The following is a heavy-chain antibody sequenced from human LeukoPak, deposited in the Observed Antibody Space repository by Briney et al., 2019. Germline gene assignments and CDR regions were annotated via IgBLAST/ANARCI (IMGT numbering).Heavy chain of an antibody. CDR3: AREDYVWGSYRYPLDY. CDR2: TYYRSKWYN. J-gene: IGHJ4*02. D-gene: IGHD3-16*02. CDR1: GDSVSSNSAA. Sequence: SQTLSLTCAISGDSVSSNSAAWNWIRQSPSRGLEWLERTYYRSKWYNDYAVSVKSRITINPDTSKNQFSLQLNSVTPEDTAVYYCAREDYVWGSYRYPLDYWGQGTLVTVSS. V-gene: IGHV6-1*01.